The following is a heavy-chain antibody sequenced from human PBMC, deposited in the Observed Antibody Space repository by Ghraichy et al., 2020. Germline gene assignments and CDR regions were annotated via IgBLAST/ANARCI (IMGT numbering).Heavy chain of an antibody. V-gene: IGHV4-4*02. Sequence: GSLRLTCTVSGDSIKTSVWWSWLRQPPGKGLEWIGEMYHDGDSNYGPSLESRATISLDKSRNQFSLTLRSLSDADTAVYYCAKKPITHDLMTAWGQGILVTVSS. CDR1: GDSIKTSVW. CDR3: AKKPITHDLMTA. J-gene: IGHJ5*02. CDR2: MYHDGDS. D-gene: IGHD3-9*01.